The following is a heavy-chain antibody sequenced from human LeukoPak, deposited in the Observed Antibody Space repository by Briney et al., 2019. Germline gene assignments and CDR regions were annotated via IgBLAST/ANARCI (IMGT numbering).Heavy chain of an antibody. CDR3: ASGYYDILTGYQDYYFDY. D-gene: IGHD3-9*01. CDR1: GYTFTSYG. J-gene: IGHJ4*02. V-gene: IGHV1-18*04. CDR2: ISAYNGNT. Sequence: VASVKVSCKAFGYTFTSYGISWVRQAPGQGLEWMGWISAYNGNTNYAQKLQGRVTMTTGTSTSTAYMELRSLRSDDTAVYYCASGYYDILTGYQDYYFDYWGQGTLVTVSS.